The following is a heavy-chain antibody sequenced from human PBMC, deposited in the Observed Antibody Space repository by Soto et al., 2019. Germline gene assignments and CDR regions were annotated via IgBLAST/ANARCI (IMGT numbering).Heavy chain of an antibody. CDR3: GRGLVKCSGGSCYSYYYYVMDV. CDR1: GYTFTGYY. V-gene: IGHV1-2*04. Sequence: ASVKVSCKASGYTFTGYYMHWVRQAPGQGLEWMGWINPNSGGTNYAQKFQGWVTMTRDTSISTAYMELSRLRSDDTAVYYCGRGLVKCSGGSCYSYYYYVMDVRGQGTTVTVSS. D-gene: IGHD2-15*01. CDR2: INPNSGGT. J-gene: IGHJ6*02.